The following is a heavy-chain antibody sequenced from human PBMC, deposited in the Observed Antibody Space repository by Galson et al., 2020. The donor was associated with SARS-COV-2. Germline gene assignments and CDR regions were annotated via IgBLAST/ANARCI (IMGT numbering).Heavy chain of an antibody. CDR1: GFTFSSYG. Sequence: GGSLRLSCAASGFTFSSYGMHWVRQAPGKGLEWVAVISYDGSNKYYADSVKGRFTISRDNSKNTLYLQMNSLRAEDTAVYYCAKEYRYYDILTGCYATHYYYYYYGMDVWGQGTTVTVSS. CDR2: ISYDGSNK. CDR3: AKEYRYYDILTGCYATHYYYYYYGMDV. V-gene: IGHV3-30*18. D-gene: IGHD3-9*01. J-gene: IGHJ6*02.